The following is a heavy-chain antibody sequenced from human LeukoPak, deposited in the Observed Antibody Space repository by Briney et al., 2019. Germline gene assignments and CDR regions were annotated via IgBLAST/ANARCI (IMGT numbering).Heavy chain of an antibody. CDR3: ARGEDY. CDR1: GFTFDDCA. CDR2: ISSRSSTI. V-gene: IGHV3-48*02. Sequence: GGSLRLSCAASGFTFDDCAIHWVRQGPGKGLEWVSYISSRSSTIYYTDSVKGRFTVSRDNAKNSLNLQMNSLRDEDTAVYYCARGEDYWGQGTLVTVSS. J-gene: IGHJ4*02.